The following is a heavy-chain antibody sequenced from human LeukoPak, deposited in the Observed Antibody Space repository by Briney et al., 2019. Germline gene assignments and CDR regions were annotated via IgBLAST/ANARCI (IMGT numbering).Heavy chain of an antibody. CDR1: GGSISSYY. D-gene: IGHD3-16*01. J-gene: IGHJ5*02. CDR2: ISYTGST. CDR3: ARDGAWGRGWFDP. V-gene: IGHV4-59*01. Sequence: PSETLSLTCTVSGGSISSYYWNWIRQPPGKGLEWIGYISYTGSTNYNPSLKSRVTISLDTSKNQFSLKLSSVTAADTALYYCARDGAWGRGWFDPWGQGTLVTVSS.